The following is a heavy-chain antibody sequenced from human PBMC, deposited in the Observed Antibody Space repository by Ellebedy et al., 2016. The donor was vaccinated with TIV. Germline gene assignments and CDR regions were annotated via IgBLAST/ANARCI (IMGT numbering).Heavy chain of an antibody. Sequence: SLKISCAASGFTFDDYAMHWVRQAPGKGLEWVSGISWNSGSIGYADSVKGRFTISRDNAKNSLYLQMNSLRAEDTALYYCAKDINLGDIASYGMDVWGQGTTVTVSS. CDR2: ISWNSGSI. V-gene: IGHV3-9*01. D-gene: IGHD5-12*01. CDR1: GFTFDDYA. J-gene: IGHJ6*02. CDR3: AKDINLGDIASYGMDV.